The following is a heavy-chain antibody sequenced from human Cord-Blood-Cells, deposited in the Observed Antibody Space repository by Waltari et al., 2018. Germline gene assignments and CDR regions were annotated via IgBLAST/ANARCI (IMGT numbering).Heavy chain of an antibody. V-gene: IGHV1-8*01. Sequence: QVQLVQSGAEVKKPGASVKVSCKASGYTFPSYDINWVRQATGQGLEWMGWMNPNSGNTGYAQKFQGRVTMTRNTSISTAYMELSSLRSEDTAVYYCARVFILSGTTTFDYWGQGTLVTVSS. J-gene: IGHJ4*02. CDR1: GYTFPSYD. CDR3: ARVFILSGTTTFDY. CDR2: MNPNSGNT. D-gene: IGHD1-7*01.